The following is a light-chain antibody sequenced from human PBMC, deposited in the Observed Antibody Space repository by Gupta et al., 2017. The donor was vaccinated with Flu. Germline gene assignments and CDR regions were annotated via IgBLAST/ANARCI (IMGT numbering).Light chain of an antibody. CDR3: AAWDDSLNGGV. Sequence: QFVLTQPPSASGTPGQRVTISCSGSSTNIGRNTVNWYQQLPGAAPRLLIYSDDQRPSGVPDRFSGSKSGTSASLAISGLQSEDEADYHCAAWDDSLNGGVFGGGTKLTVL. CDR1: STNIGRNT. V-gene: IGLV1-44*01. CDR2: SDD. J-gene: IGLJ3*02.